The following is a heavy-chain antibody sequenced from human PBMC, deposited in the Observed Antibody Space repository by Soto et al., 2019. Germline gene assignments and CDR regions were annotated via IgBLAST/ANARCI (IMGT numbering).Heavy chain of an antibody. V-gene: IGHV4-39*02. CDR2: IYYTGTT. J-gene: IGHJ4*02. Sequence: QLQLQESGPGLVKPSETLSLTCTVSGGSISSSTYHWAWIRQTPGKGLEWIASIYYTGTTYYSPSLKGRVTISVDTSKNHFSLKLSSVTAADTAVYYCSRERESASEHWGQGTLVTVSS. CDR3: SRERESASEH. CDR1: GGSISSSTYH.